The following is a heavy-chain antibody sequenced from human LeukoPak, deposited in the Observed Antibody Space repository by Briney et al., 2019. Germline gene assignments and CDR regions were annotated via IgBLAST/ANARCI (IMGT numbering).Heavy chain of an antibody. CDR3: ARGGICSSTSCYPRY. D-gene: IGHD2-2*01. CDR1: GGSFSGYY. CDR2: INHSGST. Sequence: PSETLSLTCAVYGGSFSGYYWSWIRQPPGKGLEWIGEINHSGSTNYNPSLKSRVTISVDTSKNQFSLKLSSVTAADTAVYFCARGGICSSTSCYPRYWGQGTLVTVSS. V-gene: IGHV4-34*01. J-gene: IGHJ4*02.